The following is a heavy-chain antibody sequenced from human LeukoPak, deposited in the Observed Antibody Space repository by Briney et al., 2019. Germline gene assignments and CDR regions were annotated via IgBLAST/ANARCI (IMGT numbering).Heavy chain of an antibody. V-gene: IGHV3-23*01. D-gene: IGHD1-26*01. CDR3: AKEEEPFDY. CDR1: GFTSSSYA. Sequence: GGSLRLSCAASGFTSSSYAMNWVRQAPGRGLEWVSALSGRDGSTRYTDSVKGRFTISRDKSRNTLYLQMNSLRAEDTAVYYCAKEEEPFDYWGQGTLVTVSS. J-gene: IGHJ4*02. CDR2: LSGRDGST.